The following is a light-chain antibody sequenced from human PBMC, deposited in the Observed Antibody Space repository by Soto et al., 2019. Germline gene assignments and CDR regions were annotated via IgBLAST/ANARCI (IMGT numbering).Light chain of an antibody. V-gene: IGLV1-51*01. Sequence: SVLTQPPSVSAAPGQTVTISCSGSSSNIGRNYVSWYQHLPGTAPKLLIYDNDKRPSGIPDRCSGSKSGTSATLGITGLQTGDETDYYCGAWDNSLSVVVFGGGTKVTVL. CDR1: SSNIGRNY. CDR2: DND. J-gene: IGLJ2*01. CDR3: GAWDNSLSVVV.